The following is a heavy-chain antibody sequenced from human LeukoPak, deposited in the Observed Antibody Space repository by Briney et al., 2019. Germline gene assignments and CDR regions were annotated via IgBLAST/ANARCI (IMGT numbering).Heavy chain of an antibody. CDR2: MNSNSGNT. J-gene: IGHJ6*03. V-gene: IGHV1-8*03. CDR1: GYTFTSYD. CDR3: ARSRNYDGYYYYYMDV. D-gene: IGHD4-23*01. Sequence: ASVKVSCKASGYTFTSYDINWVRQATGQGLEWMGWMNSNSGNTGYAQKFQGRVTITRNTSISTAYMELSSLRSEDTAVYYCARSRNYDGYYYYYMDVWGKGTTVTVSS.